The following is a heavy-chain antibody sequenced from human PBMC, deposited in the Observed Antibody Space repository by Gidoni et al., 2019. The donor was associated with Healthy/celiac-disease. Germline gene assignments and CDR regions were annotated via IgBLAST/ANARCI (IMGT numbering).Heavy chain of an antibody. CDR2: IWYDGSNK. V-gene: IGHV3-33*01. D-gene: IGHD3-10*02. CDR1: GFTFSSYG. Sequence: QVQLVESGGGVVQPGRSLRRSCAASGFTFSSYGMHWVRQAPGKGLEWVAVIWYDGSNKYYADSVKGRFTISRDNSKNTLYLQMNSLRAEDTAVYYCARDRGYYVGGGFDYWGQGTLVTVSS. CDR3: ARDRGYYVGGGFDY. J-gene: IGHJ4*02.